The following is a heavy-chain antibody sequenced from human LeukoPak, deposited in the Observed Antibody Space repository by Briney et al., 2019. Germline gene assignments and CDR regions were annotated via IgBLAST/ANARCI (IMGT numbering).Heavy chain of an antibody. Sequence: LSLTCTVSGLSIITTSSYWGWIRQTQGKRLGWFVSMVYRGSAYYEPTLRSRVTMSVDASKNQFFLTLSAVAAADTAMFYCARQGEWGGALCYFDYWGQGTLVTVSS. CDR1: GLSIITTSSY. CDR2: MVYRGSA. CDR3: ARQGEWGGALCYFDY. V-gene: IGHV4-39*01. J-gene: IGHJ4*02. D-gene: IGHD3-16*01.